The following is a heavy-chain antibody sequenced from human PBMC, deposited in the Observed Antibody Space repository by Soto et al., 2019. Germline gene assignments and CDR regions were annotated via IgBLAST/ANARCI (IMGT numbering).Heavy chain of an antibody. Sequence: LRLSCAASGFTFSSYWMSWVRQAPGKGLEWVANIKQDGSEKYYVDSVKGRSTISRDNAKNSLYLQMNSLRAEDTAVYYCARDSYYDFWSGYYAGTYYYGMDVWGQGTTVTVSS. CDR3: ARDSYYDFWSGYYAGTYYYGMDV. CDR1: GFTFSSYW. J-gene: IGHJ6*02. V-gene: IGHV3-7*01. D-gene: IGHD3-3*01. CDR2: IKQDGSEK.